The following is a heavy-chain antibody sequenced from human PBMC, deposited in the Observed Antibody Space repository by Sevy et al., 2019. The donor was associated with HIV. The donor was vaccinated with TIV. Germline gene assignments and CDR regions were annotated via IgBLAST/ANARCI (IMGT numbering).Heavy chain of an antibody. V-gene: IGHV5-51*01. CDR1: GYTFPNYW. D-gene: IGHD4-17*01. Sequence: GESLKISCQGSGYTFPNYWIAWVRQMPGKGLEWIGSIYPDDSDIRNNPSFQGQVTISADKSISTAYLHWSSLNASDTAVYYCARLSSRGYGGNSRDWFDPWGQGTLVTVSS. CDR3: ARLSSRGYGGNSRDWFDP. J-gene: IGHJ5*02. CDR2: IYPDDSDI.